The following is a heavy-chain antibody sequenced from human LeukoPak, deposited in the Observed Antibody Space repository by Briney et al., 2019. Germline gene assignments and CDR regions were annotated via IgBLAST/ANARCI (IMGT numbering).Heavy chain of an antibody. V-gene: IGHV4-61*01. CDR2: ISYSGNT. CDR3: ATDSGTYAGAIGS. CDR1: GGSVSSGSYY. J-gene: IGHJ4*02. D-gene: IGHD1-26*01. Sequence: PSETLSLTCTVSGGSVSSGSYYWSWIRQPPEKNLEWIGYISYSGNTNYNPSLKSRVTISIDTSKNQFSLRLSSMTAADTAVYYCATDSGTYAGAIGSWGQGTLVTVSS.